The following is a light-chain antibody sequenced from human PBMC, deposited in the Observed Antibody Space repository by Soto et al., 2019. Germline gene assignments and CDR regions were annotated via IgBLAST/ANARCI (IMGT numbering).Light chain of an antibody. J-gene: IGLJ1*01. CDR1: KNDIGVYDF. CDR3: KSYAGSYTYV. Sequence: QSVRNNPASAYGSPGQSVTISCTGTKNDIGVYDFVSWYQHHPGNAPRLIIYEVVQRPSGVPDRFSGSKSGNTASLTVSALQAADEADYFCKSYAGSYTYVFLSGSKVTV. V-gene: IGLV2-8*01. CDR2: EVV.